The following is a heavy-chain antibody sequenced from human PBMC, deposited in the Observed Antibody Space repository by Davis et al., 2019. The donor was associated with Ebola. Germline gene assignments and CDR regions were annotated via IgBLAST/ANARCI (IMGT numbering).Heavy chain of an antibody. Sequence: GGSLRLSCAASGFTFSSYGMHCVRQAPGKGLEWVAVISYDGSNKYYADSVKGRFTISRDNSKNTLYLQMNSLRAEDTAVYYCAKGSVTIFGVAPDYYGMDVWGKGTTVTVSS. J-gene: IGHJ6*04. CDR1: GFTFSSYG. D-gene: IGHD3-3*01. CDR2: ISYDGSNK. V-gene: IGHV3-30*18. CDR3: AKGSVTIFGVAPDYYGMDV.